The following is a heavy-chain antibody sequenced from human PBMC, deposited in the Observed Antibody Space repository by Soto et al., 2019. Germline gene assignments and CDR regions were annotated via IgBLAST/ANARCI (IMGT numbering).Heavy chain of an antibody. CDR1: GFIISSYA. V-gene: IGHV3-23*01. D-gene: IGHD3-3*02. J-gene: IGHJ6*02. CDR2: ISGSGGST. Sequence: GGALRLSCAAAGFIISSYAMSWVRQAPGKGLEWVSAISGSGGSTYYADSVKGRFTISRDNSKNTLYLQMDRLGAEDTAVYYCSKPLPIFGVVMTYPFYDGWEDCGQGTTVTSSS. CDR3: SKPLPIFGVVMTYPFYDGWED.